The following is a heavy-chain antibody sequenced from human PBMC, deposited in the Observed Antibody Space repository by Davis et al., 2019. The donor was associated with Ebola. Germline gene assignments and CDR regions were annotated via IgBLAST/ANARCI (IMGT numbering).Heavy chain of an antibody. CDR1: GYSFSNYL. CDR2: INPGAGSP. V-gene: IGHV1-46*01. Sequence: ASVTVSCQASGYSFSNYLMHWVRPAPAQGREWMGVINPGAGSPTYAQKFRGRVSMTRDVSTNLIFMELNSLRSEDTAVYYCAREGVVIALDSWGQGTLVTVSS. D-gene: IGHD2-21*01. J-gene: IGHJ4*02. CDR3: AREGVVIALDS.